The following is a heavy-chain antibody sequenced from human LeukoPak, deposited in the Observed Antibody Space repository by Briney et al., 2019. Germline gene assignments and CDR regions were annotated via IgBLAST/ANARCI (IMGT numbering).Heavy chain of an antibody. CDR3: ARGGYSQLEVFDY. V-gene: IGHV4-59*08. CDR1: GGSISSYY. J-gene: IGHJ4*02. Sequence: PSETLSLTCTVSGGSISSYYWSWIRQPPGKGLEWIGYIYYSGSTNYNPSLKSRVTISVDTSKNQFSMKLSSVTAADTAVYYCARGGYSQLEVFDYWGQGTLVTVSS. D-gene: IGHD5-12*01. CDR2: IYYSGST.